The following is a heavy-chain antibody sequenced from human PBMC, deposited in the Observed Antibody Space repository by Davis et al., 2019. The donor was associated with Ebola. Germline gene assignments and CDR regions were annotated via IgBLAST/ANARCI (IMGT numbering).Heavy chain of an antibody. CDR3: ARGGTTVTTPLDY. CDR2: IGVGGST. D-gene: IGHD4-11*01. Sequence: PGGSLRLSCAASGFTFRSYWMSWVRQAPGKGLEWVSSIGVGGSTYYADSVKGRFTIFRDNSKNTLYLQMNSLRAEDTAVYYCARGGTTVTTPLDYWGQGTQVTVSS. V-gene: IGHV3-66*02. J-gene: IGHJ4*02. CDR1: GFTFRSYW.